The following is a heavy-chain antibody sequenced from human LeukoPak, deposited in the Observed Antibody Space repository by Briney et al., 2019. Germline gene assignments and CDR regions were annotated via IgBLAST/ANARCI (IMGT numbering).Heavy chain of an antibody. D-gene: IGHD3-22*01. J-gene: IGHJ4*02. V-gene: IGHV4-59*08. CDR3: ARHVLARESYDYYDSANFFDY. CDR2: IYYSGST. CDR1: GGSISSYY. Sequence: SETLSLTCTVSGGSISSYYWSWIRQPPGKGLEWIGYIYYSGSTNYNPSLKSRVTISVDTSKNQFSLKLSSVTAADTAVYYCARHVLARESYDYYDSANFFDYWGQGALVTVSS.